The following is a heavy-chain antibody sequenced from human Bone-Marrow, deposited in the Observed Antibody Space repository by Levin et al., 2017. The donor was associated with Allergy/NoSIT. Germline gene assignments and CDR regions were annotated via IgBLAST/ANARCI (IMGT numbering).Heavy chain of an antibody. CDR1: GFTFSSYG. CDR2: IWYDGSNK. D-gene: IGHD2-2*01. V-gene: IGHV3-33*01. J-gene: IGHJ4*02. CDR3: ARDACSSTSCTKAHTFDY. Sequence: PGGSLRLSCAASGFTFSSYGMHWVRQAPGKGLEWVAVIWYDGSNKYYADSVKGRFTISRDNSKNTLYLQMNSLRAEDTAVYYCARDACSSTSCTKAHTFDYWGQGTLVTVSS.